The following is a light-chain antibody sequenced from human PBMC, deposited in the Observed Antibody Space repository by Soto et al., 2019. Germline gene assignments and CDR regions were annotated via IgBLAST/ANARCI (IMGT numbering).Light chain of an antibody. J-gene: IGLJ3*02. Sequence: QSALTQPASVSGSPGQSITISCTGTSSDVGGYNYVSWYQQHPGKAPKLMIYDVSNRPSGVSNRFSGSKSGNTASLTISGLQAEDEADYYCSSYTKKGTYWVFGGGTQLTVL. CDR1: SSDVGGYNY. V-gene: IGLV2-14*01. CDR3: SSYTKKGTYWV. CDR2: DVS.